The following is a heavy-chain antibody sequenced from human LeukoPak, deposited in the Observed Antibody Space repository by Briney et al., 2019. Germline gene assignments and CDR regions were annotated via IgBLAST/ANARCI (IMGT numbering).Heavy chain of an antibody. CDR2: IIPIFGTA. CDR1: GGTFSSYA. Sequence: ASVKASCKASGGTFSSYAISWVRQAPGQGLEWMGGIIPIFGTANYAQKFQGRVTITADESTSTAYMELSSLRSEDTAVYYCARGQPDCSSTSCYTLGYYYYMDVWGKGTTVTVSS. CDR3: ARGQPDCSSTSCYTLGYYYYMDV. D-gene: IGHD2-2*02. V-gene: IGHV1-69*01. J-gene: IGHJ6*03.